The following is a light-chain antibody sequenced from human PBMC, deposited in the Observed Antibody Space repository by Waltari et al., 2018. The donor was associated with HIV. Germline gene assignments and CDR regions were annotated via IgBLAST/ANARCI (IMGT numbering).Light chain of an antibody. J-gene: IGKJ2*01. CDR3: QQLNTYPYT. CDR1: QGINNY. V-gene: IGKV1-9*01. Sequence: DIQLTQSPSFLSASVGDRVTIACRASQGINNYLAWYQQKPGKAPKLPIYAASSLQSGVPSRFSGSGSGTEFTLTISSLQPEDFATYDCQQLNTYPYTFGQGTKLEIK. CDR2: AAS.